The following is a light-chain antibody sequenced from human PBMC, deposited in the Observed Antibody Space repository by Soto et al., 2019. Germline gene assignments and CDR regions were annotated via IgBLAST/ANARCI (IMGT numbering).Light chain of an antibody. V-gene: IGKV1-5*03. J-gene: IGKJ1*01. Sequence: DIQMTQSPSTLSAFVGERVTITCRARQTISSWLAWYQQKPGKAPKVLIYKASSLESGVPSRFSGSGSGTEFTLTIISLQPDDVATYYCQQYSTYWTFGQGTKVEIK. CDR3: QQYSTYWT. CDR2: KAS. CDR1: QTISSW.